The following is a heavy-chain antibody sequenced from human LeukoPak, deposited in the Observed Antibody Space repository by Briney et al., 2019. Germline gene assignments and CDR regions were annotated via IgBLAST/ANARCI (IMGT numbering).Heavy chain of an antibody. V-gene: IGHV4-4*07. CDR1: GGSISSYY. J-gene: IGHJ3*02. CDR3: AITHYYDSSGYYYDKCAFDI. D-gene: IGHD3-22*01. Sequence: KPSETLSLTCTVSGGSISSYYWSWIRQPAGKGLEWIGRIYTSGSTNYNPSLKSRVTMSVDTSKNQFSLKLSSVTAADTAVYYCAITHYYDSSGYYYDKCAFDIWGQGTMVTVSS. CDR2: IYTSGST.